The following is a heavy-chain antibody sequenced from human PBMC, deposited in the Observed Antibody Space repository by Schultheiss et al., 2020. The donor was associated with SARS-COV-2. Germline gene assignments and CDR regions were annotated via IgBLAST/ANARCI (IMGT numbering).Heavy chain of an antibody. V-gene: IGHV4-59*08. CDR2: IYYNGST. CDR1: GGSISSYY. J-gene: IGHJ6*02. Sequence: SETLSLTCTVSGGSISSYYWSWIRQPPGKGLEWIGYIYYNGSTIYNPSLKSRVTISVDTSKNQFSLKLSSVTAADTAVYYCARHGGPYSSSTYYYYGMDVWGQGTTVTVSS. CDR3: ARHGGPYSSSTYYYYGMDV. D-gene: IGHD6-6*01.